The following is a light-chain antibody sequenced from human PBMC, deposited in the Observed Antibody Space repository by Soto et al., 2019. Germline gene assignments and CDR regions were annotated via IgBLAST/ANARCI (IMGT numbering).Light chain of an antibody. V-gene: IGLV8-61*01. J-gene: IGLJ3*02. CDR2: STN. Sequence: QTVVTQEPSLSVSPGGTVTLTCGLSSGSVATSYYPSWYQQTPGQAPRTIICSTNTRSSGVPDRFSGSILGNKAALTITGAQADDESDYSCVLYMNSGTLFGGGTKLTVL. CDR1: SGSVATSYY. CDR3: VLYMNSGTL.